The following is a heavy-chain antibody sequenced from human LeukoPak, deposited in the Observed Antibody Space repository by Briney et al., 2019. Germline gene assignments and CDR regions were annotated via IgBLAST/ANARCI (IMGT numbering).Heavy chain of an antibody. CDR2: VSPKSANT. D-gene: IGHD1-1*01. V-gene: IGHV1-8*03. CDR3: ARTTNDY. CDR1: GYTFTSYD. J-gene: IGHJ4*02. Sequence: GASVKVSCKASGYTFTSYDINWVRQAAGQGLEWMGWVSPKSANTGFAQKFQGRATITRDTSISTAYMELSSLTSDDTAVYYCARTTNDYWGQGTLVTVSS.